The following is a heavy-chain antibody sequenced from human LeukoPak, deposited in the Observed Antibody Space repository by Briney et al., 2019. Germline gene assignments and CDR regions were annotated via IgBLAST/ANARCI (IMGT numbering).Heavy chain of an antibody. CDR3: ARDAPYYYYYMDV. CDR1: GYTFTRYG. J-gene: IGHJ6*03. V-gene: IGHV1-18*01. CDR2: ISASNGNT. Sequence: ASVKDSCKASGYTFTRYGISWVRQATGQGLQWLGWISASNGNTNYAQKFRDRVTMSTDTSTGTAYLDVRSLTSDDTAVYYCARDAPYYYYYMDVWGKGTTVTVSS.